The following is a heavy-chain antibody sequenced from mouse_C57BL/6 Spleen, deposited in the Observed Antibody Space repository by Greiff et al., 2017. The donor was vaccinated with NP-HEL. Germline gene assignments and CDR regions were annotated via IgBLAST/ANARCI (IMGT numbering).Heavy chain of an antibody. CDR2: IYPGSGRT. CDR3: ARADWDENYYAMDY. J-gene: IGHJ4*01. CDR1: GYTFTSYW. V-gene: IGHV1-55*01. Sequence: VQLQQPGAELVKPGASVKMSCKASGYTFTSYWITWVKQRPGPGLEWIGDIYPGSGRTNYNEKFKSKATLTVDTSSSTAYMQLSSLTSEDSAVYYCARADWDENYYAMDYWGQGTSVTVSS. D-gene: IGHD4-1*01.